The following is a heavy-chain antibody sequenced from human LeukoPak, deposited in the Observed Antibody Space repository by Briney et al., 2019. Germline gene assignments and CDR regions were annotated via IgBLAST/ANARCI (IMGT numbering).Heavy chain of an antibody. V-gene: IGHV4-59*01. Sequence: SSETLSLTCTVSGGSISSNQWSWIRQSPGKGLEWIGNIYYSGSANYNPSLQSRVIISVDTSKNQFPLNLSPVLAADTAVYYCARVPTYYYGSGSFYYYYYYMDVWGKGTTVTVSS. CDR3: ARVPTYYYGSGSFYYYYYYMDV. CDR2: IYYSGSA. J-gene: IGHJ6*03. D-gene: IGHD3-10*01. CDR1: GGSISSNQ.